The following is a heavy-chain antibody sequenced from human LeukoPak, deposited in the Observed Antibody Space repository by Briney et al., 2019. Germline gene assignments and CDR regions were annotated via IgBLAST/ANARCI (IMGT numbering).Heavy chain of an antibody. CDR2: ISYDGSHK. CDR3: AKMAGITGTTHHDY. Sequence: GGSLRLSCSASGISFSDYGMNWVRQAPGKGLEWVAVISYDGSHKYYADSVKGRFTISRDNSKNTLLLQMDSLRAEDTAVYYCAKMAGITGTTHHDYWGQGTLVTISS. J-gene: IGHJ4*02. CDR1: GISFSDYG. D-gene: IGHD1-20*01. V-gene: IGHV3-30*18.